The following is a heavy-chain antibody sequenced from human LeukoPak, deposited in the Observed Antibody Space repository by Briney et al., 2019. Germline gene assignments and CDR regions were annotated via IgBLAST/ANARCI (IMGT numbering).Heavy chain of an antibody. V-gene: IGHV1-2*02. J-gene: IGHJ4*02. CDR3: ARDGYYDSSGYYYVSFFDY. CDR2: INPNSGGT. D-gene: IGHD3-22*01. CDR1: GYTFTGYY. Sequence: ASVKVSCKASGYTFTGYYMHWVRQAPGQGLEWMGWINPNSGGTNYAQKFQGRVTMTRDTSISTAYMELSRLRSDDTAVYYCARDGYYDSSGYYYVSFFDYWGQGTLVTVSS.